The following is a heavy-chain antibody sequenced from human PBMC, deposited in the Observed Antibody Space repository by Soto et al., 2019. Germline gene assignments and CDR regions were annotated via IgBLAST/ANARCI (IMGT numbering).Heavy chain of an antibody. CDR1: GFTFSSYS. J-gene: IGHJ6*02. Sequence: PGGSLRLSCAASGFTFSSYSMNWVRQAPGKGLEWVSSISSSSSYIYYADSVKGRFTISRDNAKNSLYLQMNSLRAEDTAVYYCARKKFSKGSSPYGMDVWGQGTTVTVSS. CDR2: ISSSSSYI. V-gene: IGHV3-21*01. CDR3: ARKKFSKGSSPYGMDV. D-gene: IGHD1-26*01.